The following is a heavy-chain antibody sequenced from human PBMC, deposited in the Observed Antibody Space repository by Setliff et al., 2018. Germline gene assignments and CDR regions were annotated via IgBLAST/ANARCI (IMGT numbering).Heavy chain of an antibody. CDR3: AKAASPLFGILGVEYHFDS. D-gene: IGHD3-3*01. J-gene: IGHJ4*02. CDR1: GFTFSSYA. V-gene: IGHV3-23*03. CDR2: IFGGDSST. Sequence: PGGSLRLSCTASGFTFSSYAVSWVRQAPGKGLEWVSTIFGGDSSTYYADSVRGRFTISRDNSRSTLYLQMNSLRADDTAIYYCAKAASPLFGILGVEYHFDSWGQGKLVTVSS.